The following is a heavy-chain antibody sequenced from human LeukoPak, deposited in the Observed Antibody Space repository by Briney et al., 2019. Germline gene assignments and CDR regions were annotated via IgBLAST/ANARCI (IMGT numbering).Heavy chain of an antibody. J-gene: IGHJ5*02. V-gene: IGHV3-48*01. Sequence: GGSLRLSCAASGFTFSSYSMNWVRQAPGKGLEWVSYISSSSSTISYADSVKGRFTISRDNAKNSLYLQMNSLRAEDTALYYCARELFXPYDSWGQGTLVTVSS. D-gene: IGHD3-3*01. CDR2: ISSSSSTI. CDR3: ARELFXPYDS. CDR1: GFTFSSYS.